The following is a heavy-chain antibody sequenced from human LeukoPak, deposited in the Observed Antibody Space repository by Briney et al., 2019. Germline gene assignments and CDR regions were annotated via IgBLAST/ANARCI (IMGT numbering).Heavy chain of an antibody. CDR2: IRGGGRST. V-gene: IGHV3-23*01. D-gene: IGHD3-10*01. CDR1: GFTFSNYA. Sequence: GGSLRLSCAASGFTFSNYAMTWVRQAPGKGRERVSAIRGGGRSTYYADSVKGRFTISRDNSKNTLYLQMNSLRVEDTAVYYCASHGVTMEEHFQQWGQGTLVTVSS. CDR3: ASHGVTMEEHFQQ. J-gene: IGHJ1*01.